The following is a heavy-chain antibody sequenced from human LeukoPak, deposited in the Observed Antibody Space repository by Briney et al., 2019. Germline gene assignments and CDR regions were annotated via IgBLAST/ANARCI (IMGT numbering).Heavy chain of an antibody. J-gene: IGHJ4*02. CDR3: ARGPD. V-gene: IGHV4-34*01. CDR2: INHSGST. Sequence: SETLSLTCAVYGGSFSGYYWSWIRQPPGKGLEWIGEINHSGSTNYNPSLKSRVTISVDTSKNQFSLKLSSVTAADTAVYYCARGPDWGRGTLVTVSS. CDR1: GGSFSGYY.